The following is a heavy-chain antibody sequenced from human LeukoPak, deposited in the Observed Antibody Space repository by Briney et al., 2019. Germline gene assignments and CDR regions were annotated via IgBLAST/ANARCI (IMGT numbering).Heavy chain of an antibody. V-gene: IGHV4-59*01. Sequence: SETLSLTCTVSGGSISSYYWSWIRQPPGKGLECIGYIYYSGRTNYNPSLKSRVTISVDTSKNQFSLRLSSVTAADTAVYYCARDGGYYDFWSGYYTALYNWFDPWGQGTLVTVSS. J-gene: IGHJ5*02. CDR1: GGSISSYY. D-gene: IGHD3-3*01. CDR2: IYYSGRT. CDR3: ARDGGYYDFWSGYYTALYNWFDP.